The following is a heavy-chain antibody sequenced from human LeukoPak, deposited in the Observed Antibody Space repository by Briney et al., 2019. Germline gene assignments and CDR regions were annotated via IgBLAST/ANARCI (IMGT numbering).Heavy chain of an antibody. CDR2: ISAYNGNT. V-gene: IGHV1-18*04. Sequence: ASVKVSCKASGYTVTSYGISWVRQAPGQGLEWMGWISAYNGNTNYAQKLQGRVTMTTDTSTSTAYMELRSLRSDDTAVYYCARVTYSYGYEGAFDIWGQGTMVTVSS. CDR1: GYTVTSYG. CDR3: ARVTYSYGYEGAFDI. J-gene: IGHJ3*02. D-gene: IGHD5-18*01.